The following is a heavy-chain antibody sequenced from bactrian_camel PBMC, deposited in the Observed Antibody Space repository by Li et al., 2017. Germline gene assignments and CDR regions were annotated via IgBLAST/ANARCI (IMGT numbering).Heavy chain of an antibody. CDR1: ALTTC. Sequence: VQLVESGGGSVQAGGSLRLSCAASALTTCMGWFRQVPGKERQRVATIDSDGSTDYADSVKGRFTISRDSAENSVYLQMNNLKPDDTGVYYCAADRLACLGSTWSGESLKWNYWGQGTQVTV. D-gene: IGHD1*01. CDR3: AADRLACLGSTWSGESLKWNY. J-gene: IGHJ4*01. V-gene: IGHV3S53*01. CDR2: IDSDGST.